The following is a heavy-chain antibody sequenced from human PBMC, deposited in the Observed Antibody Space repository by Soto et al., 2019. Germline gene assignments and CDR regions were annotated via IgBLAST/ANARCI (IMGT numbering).Heavy chain of an antibody. J-gene: IGHJ5*02. V-gene: IGHV3-20*01. CDR2: INWNGGRT. CDR3: ARARSGYNWNLCWFDP. CDR1: RFPLVDYC. Sequence: GGAPRLSCSPPRFPLVDYCIRWVRQASGEGVDGVSGINWNGGRTGYADSVKGRFAISRDNAKNSLYLQMNSLRAEDTALYHCARARSGYNWNLCWFDPWGQGTLVTVSS. D-gene: IGHD1-1*01.